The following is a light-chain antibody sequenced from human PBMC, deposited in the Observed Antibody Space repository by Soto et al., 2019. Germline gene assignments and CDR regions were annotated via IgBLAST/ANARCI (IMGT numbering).Light chain of an antibody. CDR3: QQYSDFLIS. V-gene: IGKV1-5*01. CDR2: DAS. Sequence: DIQMTQSPPTLSASVGDRVTITCRASQSISRSLAWYQQKPGKAPSLLIYDASSLEGGVPSRFSGSGFGTEFTLTITNLQPADFATYYCQQYSDFLISFGPGTTVDFK. CDR1: QSISRS. J-gene: IGKJ3*01.